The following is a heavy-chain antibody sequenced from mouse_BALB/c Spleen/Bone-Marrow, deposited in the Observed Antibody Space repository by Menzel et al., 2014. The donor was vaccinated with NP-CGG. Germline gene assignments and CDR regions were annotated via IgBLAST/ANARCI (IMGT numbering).Heavy chain of an antibody. CDR2: ISGGGSYT. D-gene: IGHD2-4*01. CDR1: GFTFSNYG. Sequence: EVKLVESGGGLVKSGGSLKLSCAASGFTFSNYGMSWVRQTPGKRLEWVATISGGGSYTFYSDSVKGRFTISRDNAKNNLHLQLSSLRSEDTALYYCARHAYYDQTEVSFVYWGQGTLVTVSA. CDR3: ARHAYYDQTEVSFVY. V-gene: IGHV5-9-2*01. J-gene: IGHJ3*01.